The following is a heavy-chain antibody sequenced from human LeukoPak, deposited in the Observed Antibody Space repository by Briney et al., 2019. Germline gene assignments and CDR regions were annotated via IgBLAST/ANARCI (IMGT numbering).Heavy chain of an antibody. J-gene: IGHJ4*02. V-gene: IGHV3-23*01. D-gene: IGHD5-24*01. CDR2: ISGDGKDR. CDR1: GFTFNKYG. CDR3: AKSGSNRFDY. Sequence: GGSLRLSCAASGFTFNKYGMSWVRQAPGKGLQWVSAISGDGKDRDYPDSVKGRFTISRDNSKNTLYLQMDSLRAEDTAIYYCAKSGSNRFDYWGQGTLVTVSS.